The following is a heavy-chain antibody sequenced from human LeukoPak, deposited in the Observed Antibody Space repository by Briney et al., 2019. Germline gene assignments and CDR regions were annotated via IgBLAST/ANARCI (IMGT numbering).Heavy chain of an antibody. Sequence: GGSLRLSCVASGFNFRNFAMTWVRQAPGKGPQWVATINAIDSETYYAGSVRGRFIVSRDNSKSVLYLQMNNVRAEDTAVYHCAKQFLDADWGQGTLATVSS. CDR1: GFNFRNFA. CDR2: INAIDSET. J-gene: IGHJ4*02. CDR3: AKQFLDAD. V-gene: IGHV3-23*01. D-gene: IGHD3-3*01.